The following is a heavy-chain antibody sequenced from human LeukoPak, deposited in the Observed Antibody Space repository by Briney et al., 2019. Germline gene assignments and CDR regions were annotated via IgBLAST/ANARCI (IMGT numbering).Heavy chain of an antibody. J-gene: IGHJ4*02. CDR2: ISYDGSNK. D-gene: IGHD5-18*01. CDR3: AKDAYSGYSYGYRYFDY. Sequence: GGSLRLSCAASGFTFSSYGMHWVRQAPGKGLEWVAVISYDGSNKYYADSVKGRFTISRDNSKNTLYLQMNSLRAEDTAVYYCAKDAYSGYSYGYRYFDYWGQGTLVTVSS. CDR1: GFTFSSYG. V-gene: IGHV3-30*18.